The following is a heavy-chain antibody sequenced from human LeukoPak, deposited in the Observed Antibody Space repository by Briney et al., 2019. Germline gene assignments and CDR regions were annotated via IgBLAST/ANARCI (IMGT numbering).Heavy chain of an antibody. CDR1: GGSISSYY. D-gene: IGHD3-22*01. J-gene: IGHJ3*02. CDR3: ARDRDYYDSSGYYYPGNVDAFDI. CDR2: IYTSGST. Sequence: SETLSLTCTVSGGSISSYYWSWIRQPAGKGLEWIGRIYTSGSTNYNPSLKSRVTISVDTSKNQFSLKLSSVTAADTAVYYCARDRDYYDSSGYYYPGNVDAFDIWGQGTMVTVSS. V-gene: IGHV4-4*07.